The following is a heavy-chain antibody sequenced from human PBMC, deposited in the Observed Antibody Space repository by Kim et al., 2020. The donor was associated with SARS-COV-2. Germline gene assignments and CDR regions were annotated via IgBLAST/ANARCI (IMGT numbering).Heavy chain of an antibody. J-gene: IGHJ6*02. CDR1: GLSFSGAT. CDR3: SPHEGGTSGYHYGMEV. CDR2: IRSKANSYAT. Sequence: GGSLRLSCAGAGLSFSGATRHLVRQASGKGLEWVGRIRSKANSYATEYAASVKGRFTISRDDSKNTAYLQMNSLKTEDTAVYYCSPHEGGTSGYHYGMEVWGQGTTVTASS. V-gene: IGHV3-73*01. D-gene: IGHD1-26*01.